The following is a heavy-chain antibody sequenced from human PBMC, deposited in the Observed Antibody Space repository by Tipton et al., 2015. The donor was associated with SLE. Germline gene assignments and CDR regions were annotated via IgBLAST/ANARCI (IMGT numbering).Heavy chain of an antibody. J-gene: IGHJ6*02. D-gene: IGHD1-26*01. CDR3: ARDQWELLGYYYYGMDV. CDR1: GGSISSSRYY. Sequence: TLSLTCTVSGGSISSSRYYWGWIRQPPGKGLEWIGSIYHSGTAYYNPSLKSRVTISVDTSKNQFSLKLSSVTAADTAVYYCARDQWELLGYYYYGMDVWGQGTTVTVSS. CDR2: IYHSGTA. V-gene: IGHV4-39*07.